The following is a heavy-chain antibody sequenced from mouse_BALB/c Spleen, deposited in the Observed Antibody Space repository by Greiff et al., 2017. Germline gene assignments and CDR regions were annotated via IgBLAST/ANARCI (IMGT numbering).Heavy chain of an antibody. V-gene: IGHV1-54*01. Sequence: VKLMESGAELVRPGTSVKVSCKASGYAFTNYLIEWVKQRPGQGLEWIGVINPGSGGTNYNEKFKGKATLTADKSSSTAYMQLSSLTSDDSAVYFCARLGDSYYLDYWGQGTSVTVSS. CDR3: ARLGDSYYLDY. D-gene: IGHD2-12*01. CDR1: GYAFTNYL. CDR2: INPGSGGT. J-gene: IGHJ4*01.